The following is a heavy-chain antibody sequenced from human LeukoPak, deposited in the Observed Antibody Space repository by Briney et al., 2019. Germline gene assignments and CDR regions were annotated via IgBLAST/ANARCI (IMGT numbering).Heavy chain of an antibody. CDR2: ISYDGDTE. Sequence: PGMSLRLSCAASAFTLNTCAMHWVRQAPGKGLEWVAFISYDGDTEYYADSVKGRFTISRDNSRSTVYLQVTSLRAEDTAVYYCAMSPHTYYDFWNGLAYWGQGTLVIVSS. V-gene: IGHV3-30*04. D-gene: IGHD3-3*01. CDR1: AFTLNTCA. J-gene: IGHJ4*02. CDR3: AMSPHTYYDFWNGLAY.